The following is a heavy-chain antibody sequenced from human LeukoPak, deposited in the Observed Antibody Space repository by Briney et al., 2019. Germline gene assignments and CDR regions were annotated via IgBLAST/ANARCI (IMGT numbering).Heavy chain of an antibody. J-gene: IGHJ4*02. V-gene: IGHV1-2*02. Sequence: ASVKVSCKASGYTFTGYYIHWVRQAPGQGLEWMGWINPDSGGTNNAQKFQGRVTMTRDTSISTAYMELSRLRSDDTAVYYCARVLFYSSGNKSNRVDYWGQGTLVTVSS. D-gene: IGHD6-19*01. CDR3: ARVLFYSSGNKSNRVDY. CDR2: INPDSGGT. CDR1: GYTFTGYY.